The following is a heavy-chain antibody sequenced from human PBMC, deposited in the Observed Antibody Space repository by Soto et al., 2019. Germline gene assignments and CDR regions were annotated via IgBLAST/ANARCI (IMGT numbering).Heavy chain of an antibody. CDR2: ISYDGSNK. J-gene: IGHJ4*02. CDR1: GFTFSSYG. Sequence: QVQLVESGGGVVQPGRSLRLSCAASGFTFSSYGMHWVRQAPGKGLEWVAVISYDGSNKYYADSVKGRFTISRDNSKNTLHLQMNSRRAENTAVYYCAKDMSSSGWSYFDYWGQGTLVTVSS. V-gene: IGHV3-30*18. D-gene: IGHD6-19*01. CDR3: AKDMSSSGWSYFDY.